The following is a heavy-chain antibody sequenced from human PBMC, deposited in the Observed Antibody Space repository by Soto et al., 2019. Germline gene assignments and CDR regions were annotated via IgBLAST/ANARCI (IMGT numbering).Heavy chain of an antibody. Sequence: SVKVSCKASGFTFTSSAVQWVRQARGQRLEWIGWIVVGSGNTNYAQKFQERATISRDMSTSTAYMELSSRRAEDTAVYYCAAERDGVVIISSVWGQGTLVTVSS. D-gene: IGHD3-3*01. CDR2: IVVGSGNT. CDR3: AAERDGVVIISSV. V-gene: IGHV1-58*01. CDR1: GFTFTSSA. J-gene: IGHJ4*02.